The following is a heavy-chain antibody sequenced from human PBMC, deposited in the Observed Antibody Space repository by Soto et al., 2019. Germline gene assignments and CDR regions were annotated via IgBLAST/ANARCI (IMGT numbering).Heavy chain of an antibody. CDR2: INHSGST. V-gene: IGHV4-34*01. CDR3: ARKGLGRPWLVPVYYFDY. Sequence: SETLSLTCAVYGGSFSGYYWSWIRQPPGKGLEWIGEINHSGSTNYNPSLKSRVTISVDTSKNQFSLKLSSVTAADTAVYYCARKGLGRPWLVPVYYFDYWGQGTLVTVSS. D-gene: IGHD6-19*01. J-gene: IGHJ4*02. CDR1: GGSFSGYY.